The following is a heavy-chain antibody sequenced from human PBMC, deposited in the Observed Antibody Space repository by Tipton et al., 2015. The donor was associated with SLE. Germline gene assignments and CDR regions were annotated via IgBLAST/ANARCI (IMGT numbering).Heavy chain of an antibody. CDR1: GFTFSSYA. D-gene: IGHD6-19*01. J-gene: IGHJ4*02. CDR3: ATRQGSGWYQSFDY. V-gene: IGHV3-7*01. Sequence: SLRLSCAASGFTFSSYAMSWVRQAPGKGLEWVANIKEDGCEKSYVDSVKGRFTISRDNAKNSLYLQMDNLRPEDTAVYYCATRQGSGWYQSFDYWGQGSLVPVSS. CDR2: IKEDGCEK.